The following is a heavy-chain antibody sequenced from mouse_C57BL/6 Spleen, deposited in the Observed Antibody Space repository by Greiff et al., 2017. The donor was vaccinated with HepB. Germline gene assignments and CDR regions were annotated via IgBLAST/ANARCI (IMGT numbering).Heavy chain of an antibody. J-gene: IGHJ2*01. Sequence: EVKLVESGPGLVKPSQSLSLTCSVTGYSITSGYYWNWIRQFPGNKLEWMGYISYDGSNNYNPSLKNRISITRDTSKNQFFLKLNSVTTEDTATYYCARDYYGSSWGYWGQGTTLTVSS. CDR1: GYSITSGYY. V-gene: IGHV3-6*01. CDR3: ARDYYGSSWGY. D-gene: IGHD1-1*01. CDR2: ISYDGSN.